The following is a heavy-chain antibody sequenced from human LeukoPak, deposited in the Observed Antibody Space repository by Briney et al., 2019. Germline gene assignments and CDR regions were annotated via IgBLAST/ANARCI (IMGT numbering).Heavy chain of an antibody. CDR2: ISTGSSTT. D-gene: IGHD4-23*01. Sequence: GGSLRLSCAASEFSFSTYNMNWVRQAPGKGLEWVSYISTGSSTTYYADSVKGRFTISRDNVENSLYLQMNSLRDEDTAVYYCARVAAGYSVNYFDYWGQGALVTVSS. V-gene: IGHV3-48*02. J-gene: IGHJ4*02. CDR3: ARVAAGYSVNYFDY. CDR1: EFSFSTYN.